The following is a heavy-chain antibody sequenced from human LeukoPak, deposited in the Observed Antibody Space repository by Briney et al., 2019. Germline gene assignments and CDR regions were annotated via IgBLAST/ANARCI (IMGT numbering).Heavy chain of an antibody. CDR3: ARGEGLHCTSSSCANWFVP. CDR1: GYTFTDYY. CDR2: INPHSGAT. D-gene: IGHD2-2*01. J-gene: IGHJ5*02. V-gene: IGHV1-2*02. Sequence: ASVKVSCKASGYTFTDYYMHWVRQAPGQGLEWMGWINPHSGATNYAQKFQGRITLTRDTSITTAYMELSRLRTDDTAVYYCARGEGLHCTSSSCANWFVPWGQGPLVTVSS.